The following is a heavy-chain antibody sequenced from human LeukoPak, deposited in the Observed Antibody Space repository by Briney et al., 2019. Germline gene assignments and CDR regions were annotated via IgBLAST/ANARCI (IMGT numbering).Heavy chain of an antibody. Sequence: PGGSLTLSSAASGFTISDYYMSWIRQAPGKGLEWVSYISSSSSYTNYAHSVKGRFTISRDNAKNSLYLQMNSLRAEDTAAYYCARDEVAAAGNDYWGQGTLVTVSS. J-gene: IGHJ4*02. V-gene: IGHV3-11*06. CDR3: ARDEVAAAGNDY. CDR1: GFTISDYY. D-gene: IGHD6-13*01. CDR2: ISSSSSYT.